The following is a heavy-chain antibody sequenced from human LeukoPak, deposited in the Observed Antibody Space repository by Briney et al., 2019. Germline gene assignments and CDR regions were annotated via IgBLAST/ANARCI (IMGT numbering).Heavy chain of an antibody. D-gene: IGHD5-24*01. J-gene: IGHJ3*01. Sequence: GGSLRLSCAASGFNFITAAMTWVRQAPGKGLEWVSLIGSSGGSTYYADSVKGRFTISRDNSNHTLSLQMNSMRVEDTAVYYCVKDIQLSTWGLGTMVTVSS. CDR2: IGSSGGST. CDR3: VKDIQLST. V-gene: IGHV3-23*01. CDR1: GFNFITAA.